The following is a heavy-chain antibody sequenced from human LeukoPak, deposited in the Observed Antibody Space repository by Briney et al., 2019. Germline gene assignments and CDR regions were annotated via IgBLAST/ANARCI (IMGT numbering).Heavy chain of an antibody. J-gene: IGHJ4*02. V-gene: IGHV3-21*01. D-gene: IGHD1-26*01. CDR2: ISSSSSYI. Sequence: GGSLRLSCAASGFTFSSYSMNWVRQAPGKGLEWVSSISSSSSYIYYADSVKGRFTISRDNAKNSLYLQMNSLRAEDTAVYYCARDRAAMSGSYHHYYFDYWGQGTLVTVSS. CDR3: ARDRAAMSGSYHHYYFDY. CDR1: GFTFSSYS.